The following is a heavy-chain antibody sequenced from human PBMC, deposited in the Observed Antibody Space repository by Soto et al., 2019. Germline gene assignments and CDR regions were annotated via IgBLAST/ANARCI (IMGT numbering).Heavy chain of an antibody. V-gene: IGHV1-18*04. Sequence: ASVKVSCKASGYTFITYGVSWVRQAPGQGLEWMGWVSTYNGNTHYAQNFQGRVTMIADTSTTTASMELRSLRSDDTAIYYCVRVNEGVFYDSRGYFVNWGQGTLVTVSS. J-gene: IGHJ4*02. CDR2: VSTYNGNT. CDR3: VRVNEGVFYDSRGYFVN. CDR1: GYTFITYG. D-gene: IGHD3-22*01.